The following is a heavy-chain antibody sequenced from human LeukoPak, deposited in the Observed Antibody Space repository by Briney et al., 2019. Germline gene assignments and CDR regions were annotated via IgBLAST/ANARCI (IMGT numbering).Heavy chain of an antibody. Sequence: SMKVSCKASGYTFSRYGITWVRQAPGQWLEWIVWITAYDGNTNFSHNFQARVTMTTDTSTNTAYMELRGLRSDDTAVYYCARQSFIAGDNWNYVLNGDDALDIWGQGTMVTVSS. CDR3: ARQSFIAGDNWNYVLNGDDALDI. V-gene: IGHV1-18*01. CDR1: GYTFSRYG. D-gene: IGHD1-7*01. CDR2: ITAYDGNT. J-gene: IGHJ3*02.